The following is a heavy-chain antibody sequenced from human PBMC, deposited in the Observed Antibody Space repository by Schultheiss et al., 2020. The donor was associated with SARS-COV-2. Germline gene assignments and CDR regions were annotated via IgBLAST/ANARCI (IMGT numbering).Heavy chain of an antibody. CDR3: ARGGRSMTTVTTGRRAFDI. V-gene: IGHV4-34*01. J-gene: IGHJ3*02. Sequence: SETLSLTCAVYGGSFSGYYWSWIRQPPGKGLEWIGEINHSGSTNYNPSLKSRVTMSVDTSKNQFSLKLSSVTAADTAVYYCARGGRSMTTVTTGRRAFDIWGQGTMVTVSS. CDR1: GGSFSGYY. CDR2: INHSGST. D-gene: IGHD4-17*01.